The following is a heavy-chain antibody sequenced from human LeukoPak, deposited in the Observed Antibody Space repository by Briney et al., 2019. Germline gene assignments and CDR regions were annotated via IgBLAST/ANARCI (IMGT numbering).Heavy chain of an antibody. CDR3: ARASDFWSGYRPQFDP. V-gene: IGHV3-74*01. J-gene: IGHJ5*02. D-gene: IGHD3-3*01. Sequence: GGSQRLSCAASGFTFSSYWMHWVRHAPGKGLVWVSRTNSDGSSTSYADSVKGRFTISRDNAKNTLYLQMNSLRAEDTGVYYCARASDFWSGYRPQFDPWGQGTLVTVSS. CDR1: GFTFSSYW. CDR2: TNSDGSST.